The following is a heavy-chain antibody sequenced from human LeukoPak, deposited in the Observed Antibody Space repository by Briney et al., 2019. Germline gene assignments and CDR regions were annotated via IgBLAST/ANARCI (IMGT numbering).Heavy chain of an antibody. CDR1: GFTFSDYY. J-gene: IGHJ6*03. CDR2: ISSSGSTI. V-gene: IGHV3-11*04. Sequence: AGGSLRLSCAASGFTFSDYYMSWIRQPPGKGLEWVSYISSSGSTIYYASSVKGRFTISRDNAKNSLYLQMNSRRAEDTAVYDCARDLRYYYMDVWGKRTTGTVSS. CDR3: ARDLRYYYMDV.